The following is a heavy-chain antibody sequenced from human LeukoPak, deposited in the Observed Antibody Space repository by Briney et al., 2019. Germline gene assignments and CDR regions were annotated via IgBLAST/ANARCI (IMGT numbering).Heavy chain of an antibody. D-gene: IGHD6-13*01. V-gene: IGHV4-34*01. Sequence: SETLSLTCAVYGGSFSGYYLSWIRQPPGKGLEWIGEINHSGSTNYNPSLKSRVTISVDTSKNQFSLKLSSVTAADTAVYYCADRGEQQLVTGGYWGQGTLVTVSS. CDR3: ADRGEQQLVTGGY. CDR2: INHSGST. J-gene: IGHJ4*02. CDR1: GGSFSGYY.